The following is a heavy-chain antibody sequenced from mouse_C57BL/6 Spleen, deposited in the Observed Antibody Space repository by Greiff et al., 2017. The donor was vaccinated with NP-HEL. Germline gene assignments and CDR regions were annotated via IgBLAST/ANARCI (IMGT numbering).Heavy chain of an antibody. V-gene: IGHV5-17*01. J-gene: IGHJ3*01. CDR1: GFTFSDYG. CDR2: ISSGSSTI. CDR3: AREGWLLRSFGD. D-gene: IGHD2-3*01. Sequence: EVKLMESGGGLVKPGGSLKLSCAASGFTFSDYGMHWVRQAPEKGLEWVAYISSGSSTIYYADTVKGRFTISRDNAKNTLFLQMTSLRSEDTAMYYCAREGWLLRSFGDWGQGTLVTVSA.